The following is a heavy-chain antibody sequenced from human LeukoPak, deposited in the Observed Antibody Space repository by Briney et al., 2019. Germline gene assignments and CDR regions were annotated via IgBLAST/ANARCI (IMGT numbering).Heavy chain of an antibody. CDR1: GLTVSSNY. D-gene: IGHD2-21*02. CDR2: IYSGGYT. Sequence: GGSLRLSCAASGLTVSSNYMSWVRQAPGKGLEWVSVIYSGGYTYYADSVKGRFTISRDNSKNTLYLQMNSLRAEDTAVYYCARDRGCGDCYPPANDAFDIWGQGTMVTVSS. CDR3: ARDRGCGDCYPPANDAFDI. V-gene: IGHV3-66*01. J-gene: IGHJ3*02.